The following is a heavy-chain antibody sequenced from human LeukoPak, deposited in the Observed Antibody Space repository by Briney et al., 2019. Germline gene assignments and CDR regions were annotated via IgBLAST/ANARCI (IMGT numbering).Heavy chain of an antibody. V-gene: IGHV3-33*01. D-gene: IGHD3-16*01. Sequence: GGSLSLSCAPSGFTFSSYGMHWVRQAPGKGLGWVAVIWYDGNNKYYADSVKGRFTISRDNSKNTLYLQMNSLRAEDTAVYYCARDRGAGLGEAFDIWGQGTMVTVSS. CDR3: ARDRGAGLGEAFDI. CDR2: IWYDGNNK. J-gene: IGHJ3*02. CDR1: GFTFSSYG.